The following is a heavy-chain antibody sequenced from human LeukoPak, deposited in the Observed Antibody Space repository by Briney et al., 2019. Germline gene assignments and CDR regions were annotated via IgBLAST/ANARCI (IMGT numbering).Heavy chain of an antibody. CDR3: ARRPGEYGGNGFDN. J-gene: IGHJ4*02. D-gene: IGHD4-23*01. CDR1: GDSISSSSYY. Sequence: ASETLSLTCTVSGDSISSSSYYWAWIRQPPGKGLEWIGSIYYSGSTHYNPSLKSRVTISVDASKNQFSLKLSSVTAADTAVYYCARRPGEYGGNGFDNWGQGTLVTVSS. CDR2: IYYSGST. V-gene: IGHV4-39*01.